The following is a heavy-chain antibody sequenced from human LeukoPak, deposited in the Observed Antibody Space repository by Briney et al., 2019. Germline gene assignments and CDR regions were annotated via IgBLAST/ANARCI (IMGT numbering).Heavy chain of an antibody. J-gene: IGHJ4*02. CDR1: GFTFSSYG. V-gene: IGHV3-30*03. CDR3: ASGRYYYDSSGYYSLRY. D-gene: IGHD3-22*01. CDR2: ISYDGSNK. Sequence: PGGSLRLSCAASGFTFSSYGMHWVRQAPGKGLEWVAVISYDGSNKYYADSVKGRFTISRDNSKNTLYLQMNSLRAEDTAVYYCASGRYYYDSSGYYSLRYWGQGTLVTVSS.